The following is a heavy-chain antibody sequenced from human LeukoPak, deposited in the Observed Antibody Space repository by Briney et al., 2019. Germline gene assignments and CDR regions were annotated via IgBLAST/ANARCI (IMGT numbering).Heavy chain of an antibody. CDR2: IYSSGTT. J-gene: IGHJ4*02. V-gene: IGHV4-4*08. CDR3: ARRVPGPQLGDYVTYYFDH. D-gene: IGHD3-10*02. Sequence: SETLSLTCTVSGGSISSSDWIWIRQPPGKGLEWVGYIYSSGTTKYNPSLKSRATISLDTSKSQLSLSLPSVTAADTAVYYCARRVPGPQLGDYVTYYFDHWGQGTQVTVSS. CDR1: GGSISSSD.